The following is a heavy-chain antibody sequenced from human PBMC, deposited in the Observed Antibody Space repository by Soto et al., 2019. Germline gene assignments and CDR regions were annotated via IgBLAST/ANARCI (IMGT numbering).Heavy chain of an antibody. V-gene: IGHV1-46*01. CDR3: ARDVIGHDNYEPIGYSFDP. D-gene: IGHD2-15*01. CDR1: GYTFTKFH. CDR2: IDPSGGVT. J-gene: IGHJ5*02. Sequence: QVQLIQFWAEAKKPGASVKVSCRSSGYTFTKFHIHWVRQAPGQGLEWLGMIDPSGGVTRDAKRFQGRITMTRDTSTSSVYVELRGLMSENTAVYYGARDVIGHDNYEPIGYSFDPWAPGTLVTVSS.